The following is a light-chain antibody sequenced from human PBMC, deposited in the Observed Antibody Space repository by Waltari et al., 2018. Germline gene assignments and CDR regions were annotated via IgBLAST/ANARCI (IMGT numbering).Light chain of an antibody. CDR1: QRVLYSSNNKNY. Sequence: DIVMTQSPDSLAVSLGERATINCKSSQRVLYSSNNKNYLAWYQQKPGQPPKLLIYWASTRESGVPDRFSGGGSGTDFTLEISRVEAEDVGLYYCMQALQTPYAFGQGTKLEIK. CDR2: WAS. V-gene: IGKV4-1*01. J-gene: IGKJ2*01. CDR3: MQALQTPYA.